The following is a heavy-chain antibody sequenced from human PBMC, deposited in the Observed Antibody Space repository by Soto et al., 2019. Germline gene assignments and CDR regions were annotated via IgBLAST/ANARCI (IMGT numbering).Heavy chain of an antibody. CDR1: GFTFSSYA. D-gene: IGHD2-15*01. J-gene: IGHJ4*02. V-gene: IGHV3-30-3*01. CDR3: ARGEEEVVAATSYY. CDR2: ISYDGSNK. Sequence: QVQLVESGGGVVQPGRSLRLSCAASGFTFSSYAMHWVRRAPGKGLEWVAVISYDGSNKYYADSVKGRFTISRDNSKNTLYLQMNSLRAEDTAVYYCARGEEEVVAATSYYWGQGTLVTVSS.